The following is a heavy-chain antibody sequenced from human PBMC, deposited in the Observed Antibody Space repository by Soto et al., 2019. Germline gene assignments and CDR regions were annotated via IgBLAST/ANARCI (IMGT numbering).Heavy chain of an antibody. J-gene: IGHJ4*02. CDR1: GYTFTTYD. CDR3: VSYAVAATY. V-gene: IGHV1-8*02. Sequence: QVQLVQSGAEVKKPGASVKVSCKASGYTFTTYDIHWVRQATGQGLEWMGWMNPNSGNTGYAQKFQDRITLTRDTSITTAYMELSSLTSDDTAIYFCVSYAVAATYWGQGTQVTVSS. D-gene: IGHD3-16*01. CDR2: MNPNSGNT.